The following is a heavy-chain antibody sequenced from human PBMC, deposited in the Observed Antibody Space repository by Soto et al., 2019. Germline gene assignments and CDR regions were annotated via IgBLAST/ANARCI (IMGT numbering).Heavy chain of an antibody. Sequence: QVQLVESGGGVVQPGRSLRLSCAASGFTFSSYGMHWVRQAPGKGLEWVAVIWYDGSNKYYADSVKGRFTISRDNSKNTLYLQMNSLRAEDTAVYYCARDGGIAAAGPDYWGQGTLVTVSS. CDR1: GFTFSSYG. J-gene: IGHJ4*02. V-gene: IGHV3-33*01. CDR3: ARDGGIAAAGPDY. CDR2: IWYDGSNK. D-gene: IGHD6-13*01.